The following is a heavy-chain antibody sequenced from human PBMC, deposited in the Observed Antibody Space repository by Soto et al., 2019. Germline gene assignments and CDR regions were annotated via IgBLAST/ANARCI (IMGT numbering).Heavy chain of an antibody. Sequence: QPGGSLRLSCAASGFTFSSCGMHWVRQAPGKGLEWVAVISYDGSDKYYADSVKGRFTISRDNSKSTLFLQLNGLRAEDTAVYYCANDLFSSYYSGMDVWGQGTTVTVSS. V-gene: IGHV3-30*18. CDR2: ISYDGSDK. CDR3: ANDLFSSYYSGMDV. D-gene: IGHD3-3*02. CDR1: GFTFSSCG. J-gene: IGHJ6*02.